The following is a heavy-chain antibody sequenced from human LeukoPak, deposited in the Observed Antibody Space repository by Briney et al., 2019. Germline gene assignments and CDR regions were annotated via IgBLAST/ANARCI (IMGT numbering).Heavy chain of an antibody. CDR3: AKSGERRRPYYFGY. D-gene: IGHD3-10*01. V-gene: IGHV3-48*03. J-gene: IGHJ4*02. CDR2: ISSSGSTI. CDR1: GFTFSSYE. Sequence: AGSLRLSCAASGFTFSSYELNWVRQAPGKGLEWVSYISSSGSTIYYADSVKGRFTISRDNAKNSLYLQMNSLRAEDTAVYYCAKSGERRRPYYFGYWGQGTLVTVSS.